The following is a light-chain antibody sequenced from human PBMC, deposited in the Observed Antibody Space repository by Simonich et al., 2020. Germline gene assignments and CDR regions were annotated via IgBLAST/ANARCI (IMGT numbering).Light chain of an antibody. Sequence: NFMLTQPHSVSESPGKTVTISCTRSKCSIASNYVQWYQQRPGSAPTSVIYEDNQRPSGVPDRFSGSIDSSSNSASLTISGLKTEDEADYYCQSYDSSGWVFGGGTKLTVL. CDR2: EDN. CDR3: QSYDSSGWV. J-gene: IGLJ3*02. CDR1: KCSIASNY. V-gene: IGLV6-57*03.